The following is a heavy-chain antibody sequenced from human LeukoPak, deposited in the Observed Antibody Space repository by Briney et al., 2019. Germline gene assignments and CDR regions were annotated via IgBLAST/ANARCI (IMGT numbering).Heavy chain of an antibody. CDR1: GFTFSTYW. CDR2: IKADGSEI. Sequence: GGSLRLSCAASGFTFSTYWMGWVRQIAGKGLEWVADIKADGSEIYYLDSVRGRFTISRDNAKHSMYLEMNNLRVEDTAAYFCARHVWPFDFWGQGILVTVSS. V-gene: IGHV3-7*01. J-gene: IGHJ4*02. D-gene: IGHD3-3*02. CDR3: ARHVWPFDF.